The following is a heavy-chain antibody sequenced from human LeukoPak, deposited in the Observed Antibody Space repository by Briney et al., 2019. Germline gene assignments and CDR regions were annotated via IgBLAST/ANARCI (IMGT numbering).Heavy chain of an antibody. J-gene: IGHJ4*02. CDR2: TSGSGGST. CDR1: GFTFSSYA. Sequence: PGGSLRLSCAACGFTFSSYAMSWVRQAPGKGLEWVSATSGSGGSTYYADSVKGRFTISRDNSKNTLYLQMNSLRAEDTAVYYCAKLTSRIVVVVAAIDYWGQGTLVTVSS. D-gene: IGHD2-15*01. CDR3: AKLTSRIVVVVAAIDY. V-gene: IGHV3-23*01.